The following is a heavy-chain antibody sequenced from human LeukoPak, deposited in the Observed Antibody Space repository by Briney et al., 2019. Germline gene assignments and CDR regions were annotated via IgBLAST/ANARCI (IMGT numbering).Heavy chain of an antibody. CDR2: ISGSGGST. Sequence: GGSLRLSCAASGFSFRSYAMSWVRQASGKGLEWVSAISGSGGSTSYADSVKGRFTISRDNSKNTLYLQMNSLRAEDTAVYYCARDLELWLRGSFDYWGQGTLVTVSS. CDR1: GFSFRSYA. CDR3: ARDLELWLRGSFDY. V-gene: IGHV3-23*01. D-gene: IGHD5-18*01. J-gene: IGHJ4*02.